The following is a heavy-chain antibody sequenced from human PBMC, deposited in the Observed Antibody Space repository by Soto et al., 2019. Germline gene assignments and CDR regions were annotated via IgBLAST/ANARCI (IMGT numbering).Heavy chain of an antibody. CDR1: GCTVSSNY. J-gene: IGHJ4*02. CDR2: IYSGGST. Sequence: PGGSLRLSCAASGCTVSSNYMSWVRQAPGKGLEWVSVIYSGGSTYADSVKDRVTITRDTSASTVYMEMSGLRSEDTSVYYCARVGTIDNYYDYFDYWGQGTLVTVSS. CDR3: ARVGTIDNYYDYFDY. D-gene: IGHD3-10*01. V-gene: IGHV3-66*01.